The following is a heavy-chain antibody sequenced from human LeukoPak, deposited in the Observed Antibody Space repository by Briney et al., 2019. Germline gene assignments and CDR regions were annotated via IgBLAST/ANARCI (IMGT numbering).Heavy chain of an antibody. Sequence: GGSLRLSCAASGFTLSSYAMHWVRQAPGKGLEWVAVISYDGSNKYYADSVKGRFTISRDNSKNTLYLQMNSLRAEDTAVYYCARDSDIYSSGWYEDYFDYWGQGTLVTVSS. V-gene: IGHV3-30-3*01. J-gene: IGHJ4*02. D-gene: IGHD6-19*01. CDR3: ARDSDIYSSGWYEDYFDY. CDR1: GFTLSSYA. CDR2: ISYDGSNK.